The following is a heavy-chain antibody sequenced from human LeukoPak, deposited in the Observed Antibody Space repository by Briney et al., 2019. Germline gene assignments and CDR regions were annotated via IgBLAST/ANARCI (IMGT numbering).Heavy chain of an antibody. CDR1: GGSISSYY. Sequence: SETLSLTCTVSGGSISSYYWSWIRQPPGKGLEWIGYIYYSGSTNYNPSLKSRVTISVDTSKNQFSLQLNSVTPEDTAVYYCAREDYDSFDYWGQGTLVTVSS. V-gene: IGHV4-59*12. CDR2: IYYSGST. J-gene: IGHJ4*02. D-gene: IGHD4/OR15-4a*01. CDR3: AREDYDSFDY.